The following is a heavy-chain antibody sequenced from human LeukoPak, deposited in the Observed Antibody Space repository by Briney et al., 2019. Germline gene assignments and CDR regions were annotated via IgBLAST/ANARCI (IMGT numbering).Heavy chain of an antibody. D-gene: IGHD1-1*01. CDR1: RFSFGDYD. J-gene: IGHJ3*02. V-gene: IGHV3-30*18. CDR2: ISCDGSRK. Sequence: GGSLRLSCRASRFSFGDYDMHWVRQAPGKGLEWVAVISCDGSRKHYADSVRGRFSISRDNSESTLFLQMNSLTTDDTSVYFCAKYAYNWNAPDGFDMWGQGTMVIVSS. CDR3: AKYAYNWNAPDGFDM.